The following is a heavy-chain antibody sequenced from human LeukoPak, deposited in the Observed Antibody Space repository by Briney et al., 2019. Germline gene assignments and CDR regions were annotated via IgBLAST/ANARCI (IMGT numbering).Heavy chain of an antibody. CDR3: ATQPELPGWFDS. V-gene: IGHV3-21*01. CDR2: ITSGSNFV. Sequence: GGSLRLSCAASGFTIDGYTLSWVRQAPGKGLEWVASITSGSNFVDYGDSVKGRFTISRDNAQNSLYVQMNSLRAEDTAVYYCATQPELPGWFDSWGQGTLVTVSS. D-gene: IGHD1-14*01. CDR1: GFTIDGYT. J-gene: IGHJ5*01.